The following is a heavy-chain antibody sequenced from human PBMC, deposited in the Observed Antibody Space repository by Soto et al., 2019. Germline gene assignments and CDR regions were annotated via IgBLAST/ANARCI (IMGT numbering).Heavy chain of an antibody. V-gene: IGHV4-30-4*01. CDR1: GGSISSGDYY. Sequence: QVQLQESGPGLVEPSQTLSLTCTVSGGSISSGDYYWSWIRQPPGKGLEWIGHIYNSGSTYSNPSLKSRVTISVDTSKNQFSLKLSSVTAADTAVYYCARGPGVDKVDYWGQGTLVTVSS. J-gene: IGHJ4*02. D-gene: IGHD2-21*01. CDR2: IYNSGST. CDR3: ARGPGVDKVDY.